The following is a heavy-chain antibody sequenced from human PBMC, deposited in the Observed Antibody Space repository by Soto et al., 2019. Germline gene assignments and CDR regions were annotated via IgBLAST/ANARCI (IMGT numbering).Heavy chain of an antibody. Sequence: EVQLLESGGGLVQPGGSLRLSCEASGFTFSSYAMSWVRQAPGKGLEWVSGISGSGGSIYYADSVKGRFTISRDNSKNTLSLLMNSLSAEDTAVYYCAKVQSRELGRGAFDIWGQGTKVTVSS. CDR3: AKVQSRELGRGAFDI. J-gene: IGHJ3*02. V-gene: IGHV3-23*01. CDR1: GFTFSSYA. CDR2: ISGSGGSI. D-gene: IGHD7-27*01.